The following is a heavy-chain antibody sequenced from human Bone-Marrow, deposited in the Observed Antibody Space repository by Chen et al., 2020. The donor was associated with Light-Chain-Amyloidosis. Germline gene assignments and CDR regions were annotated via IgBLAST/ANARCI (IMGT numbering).Heavy chain of an antibody. CDR3: AHRLKVQGVIGFDY. V-gene: IGHV2-5*02. Sequence: QITLKEAGPRRGKEKKNGTMTCTFSGFSLSTSGVGVGWIRQPPGKALEWLALIYWDDDKRYSPSLKSRLTITEDTSQNQVVRILPPLSPLSSSTYYCAHRLKVQGVIGFDYWGQGTLVTVSS. CDR1: GFSLSTSGVG. D-gene: IGHD3-10*01. CDR2: IYWDDDK. J-gene: IGHJ4*02.